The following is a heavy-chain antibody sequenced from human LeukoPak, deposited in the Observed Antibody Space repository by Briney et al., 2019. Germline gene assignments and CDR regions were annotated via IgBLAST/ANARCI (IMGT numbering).Heavy chain of an antibody. CDR2: IGPNGAST. CDR1: GFIFSNHF. D-gene: IGHD3-9*01. CDR3: VKDLTGTWSFDY. Sequence: GGSLRLSWSTSGFIFSNHFMHWVRQAPGKGLEYVSSIGPNGASTLYADSVKDRFTISRDNSRNALYVQLTSLRLEDTALYYCVKDLTGTWSFDYWGQGTLVTVSS. J-gene: IGHJ4*02. V-gene: IGHV3-64*05.